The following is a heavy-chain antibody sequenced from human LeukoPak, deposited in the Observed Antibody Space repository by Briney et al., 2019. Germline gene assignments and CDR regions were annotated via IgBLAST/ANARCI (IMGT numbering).Heavy chain of an antibody. J-gene: IGHJ4*02. Sequence: PGRSLRLSCAASRLMFSSYGMHWVRQAPGKGLEWVALITYDGYYKYYSDSVRGRFTISSDTSKNTLYLQMNSLRAEDTAVYYCARDLSPVVRASPMGYWGQGTLVTVSS. V-gene: IGHV3-30*03. D-gene: IGHD3-10*01. CDR1: RLMFSSYG. CDR2: ITYDGYYK. CDR3: ARDLSPVVRASPMGY.